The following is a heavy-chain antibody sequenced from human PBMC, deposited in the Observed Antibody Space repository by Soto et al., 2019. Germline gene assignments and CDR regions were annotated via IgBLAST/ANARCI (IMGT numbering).Heavy chain of an antibody. J-gene: IGHJ4*02. V-gene: IGHV3-23*01. CDR1: GFIFSNYA. Sequence: EVQLLESGGGLVQPGGSLRLSCAASGFIFSNYAMSWVRQAPGKGLEWVSAISGDGYSSYYAKSLKGRFTISRDNSENTLHLQLDSLRAEDTAVYYCARLDRLHGVAVSFDHWGQGTLVTVSS. CDR3: ARLDRLHGVAVSFDH. D-gene: IGHD6-19*01. CDR2: ISGDGYSS.